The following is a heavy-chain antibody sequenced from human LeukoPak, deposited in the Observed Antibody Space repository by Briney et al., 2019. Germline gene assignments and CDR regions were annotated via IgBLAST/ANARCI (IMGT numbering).Heavy chain of an antibody. V-gene: IGHV3-7*01. D-gene: IGHD1-26*01. J-gene: IGHJ4*02. CDR1: GFIFSTYW. CDR3: ARERPWSGSRNFDY. CDR2: IKEDGSEK. Sequence: GGSLRLSCAASGFIFSTYWMSWVRQAPGKGLEWVANIKEDGSEKYYVDSVKGRFTISRDNAKKSLYLQMNSLRVEDTAVYYCARERPWSGSRNFDYWGQGTLVTVSS.